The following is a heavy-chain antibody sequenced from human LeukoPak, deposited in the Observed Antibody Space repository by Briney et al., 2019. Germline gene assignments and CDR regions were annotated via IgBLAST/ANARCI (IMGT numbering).Heavy chain of an antibody. CDR1: GYTFTGYY. CDR3: ARESLVGATSPLDY. D-gene: IGHD1-26*01. Sequence: GASVKVSCKASGYTFTGYYMHWVRQAPGLGLEWMGWINPNSGGTNYAQKFQGRVTMTRDTSISTAYMELSRLRSDDTAVYYCARESLVGATSPLDYWGQGTLVTVSS. V-gene: IGHV1-2*02. CDR2: INPNSGGT. J-gene: IGHJ4*02.